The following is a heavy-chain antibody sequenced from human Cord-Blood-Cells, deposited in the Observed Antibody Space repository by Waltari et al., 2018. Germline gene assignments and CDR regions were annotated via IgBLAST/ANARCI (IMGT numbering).Heavy chain of an antibody. D-gene: IGHD2-15*01. J-gene: IGHJ4*02. V-gene: IGHV3-53*01. CDR3: ARAVCSGGSCYCGGDCYFDY. CDR1: GFTVSSNY. CDR2: IYSGGST. Sequence: EVQLVESGGGLIQPGGSLRLSCAASGFTVSSNYMSWVRQAPGKGLEWVAVIYSGGSTYYADSVKGRFTISRDNSKNTLYLQRNSLRAEDTAVYYCARAVCSGGSCYCGGDCYFDYWGQGTLVTVSS.